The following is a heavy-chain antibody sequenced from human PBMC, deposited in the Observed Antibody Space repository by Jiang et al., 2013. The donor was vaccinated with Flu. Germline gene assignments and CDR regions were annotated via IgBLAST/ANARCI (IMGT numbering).Heavy chain of an antibody. CDR1: GGSISSSSYY. Sequence: GPGLVKPSETLSLTCTVSGGSISSSSYYWGWIRQPPGKGLEWIGSIYYSGSTYYNPSLKSRVTISVDTSKNQFSLKLSSVTAADTAVYYCARLGKHGYSYGSYWYFDLWGRGTLVTVSS. CDR2: IYYSGST. J-gene: IGHJ2*01. D-gene: IGHD5-18*01. CDR3: ARLGKHGYSYGSYWYFDL. V-gene: IGHV4-39*01.